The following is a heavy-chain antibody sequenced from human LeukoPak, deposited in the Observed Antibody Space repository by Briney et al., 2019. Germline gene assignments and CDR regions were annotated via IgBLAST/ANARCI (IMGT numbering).Heavy chain of an antibody. Sequence: GESLKISCKCSGYSFTSYWIGWVRQMPGKGLEWMGIIYPGYSDTRYSPSFQGQVTISADKSISTAYLQWSSLKASDTAMYYCARQLEGYSYGFVARDYWGQGTLVTVSS. V-gene: IGHV5-51*01. CDR1: GYSFTSYW. D-gene: IGHD5-18*01. CDR3: ARQLEGYSYGFVARDY. J-gene: IGHJ4*02. CDR2: IYPGYSDT.